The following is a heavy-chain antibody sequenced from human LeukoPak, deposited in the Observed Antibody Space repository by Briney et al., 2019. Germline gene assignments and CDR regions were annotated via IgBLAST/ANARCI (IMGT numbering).Heavy chain of an antibody. Sequence: SETLSLTCTVYGGSISGYYWSWIRQPAGKGLEWIGRIYTSGSTNYNPSLKSRVTISVDKSKNQFSLKLSSVTAADTAVYYCATLFGGGYFDYWGQGTLVTVSS. CDR2: IYTSGST. CDR3: ATLFGGGYFDY. D-gene: IGHD3-10*02. CDR1: GGSISGYY. V-gene: IGHV4-4*07. J-gene: IGHJ4*02.